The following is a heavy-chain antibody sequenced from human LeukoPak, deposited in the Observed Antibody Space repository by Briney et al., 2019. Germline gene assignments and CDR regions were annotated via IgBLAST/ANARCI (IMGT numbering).Heavy chain of an antibody. D-gene: IGHD3-22*01. CDR1: GGSFSGYY. CDR2: INHSGST. Sequence: SETLSLTCAVYGGSFSGYYWSWIRQPPGKGLEWIGEINHSGSTNYNPSLKSRVTKSVDTSKNQFSLKLSSVTAADTAVYYCAGGITMIVPPDYWGQGTLVTVSS. V-gene: IGHV4-34*01. J-gene: IGHJ4*02. CDR3: AGGITMIVPPDY.